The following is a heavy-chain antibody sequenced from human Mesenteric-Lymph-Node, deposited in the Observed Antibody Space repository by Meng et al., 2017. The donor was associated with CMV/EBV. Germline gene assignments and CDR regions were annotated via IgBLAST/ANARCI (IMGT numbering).Heavy chain of an antibody. CDR1: GFTFDDYG. Sequence: GESLKISCAASGFTFDDYGMSWVRQAPGKGLEWVSGINWNGGSTGYADSVKGRFTISRDNAKNSLFLQMNSLRAEDTAVYYCAHLGDHWSTYRSYYEDYWGQGTLVTVSS. CDR3: AHLGDHWSTYRSYYEDY. J-gene: IGHJ4*02. CDR2: INWNGGST. V-gene: IGHV3-20*04. D-gene: IGHD3-16*01.